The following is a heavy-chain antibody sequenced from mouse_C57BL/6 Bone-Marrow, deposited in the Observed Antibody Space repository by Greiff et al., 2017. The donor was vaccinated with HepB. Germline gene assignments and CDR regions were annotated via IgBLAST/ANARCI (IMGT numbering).Heavy chain of an antibody. CDR1: GFTFSDYY. CDR3: ARGAYYVTYWYFDV. V-gene: IGHV5-16*01. CDR2: INYDGSST. J-gene: IGHJ1*03. Sequence: EVKVVESEGGLVQPGSSMKLSCTASGFTFSDYYMAWVRQVPEKGLGWVANINYDGSSTYYLDSLKSRFIISRDNAKNILYLQMSSLKSEDTATYYCARGAYYVTYWYFDVWGTGTTVTVSS. D-gene: IGHD2-10*01.